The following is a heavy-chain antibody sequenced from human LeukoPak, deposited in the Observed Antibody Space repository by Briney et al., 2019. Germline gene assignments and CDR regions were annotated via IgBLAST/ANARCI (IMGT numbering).Heavy chain of an antibody. V-gene: IGHV3-48*03. J-gene: IGHJ6*03. CDR2: ITTTGDRV. CDR3: ARAANWNLGGYYYYYMDV. D-gene: IGHD1-20*01. CDR1: GFTFRNYE. Sequence: PGGSLRLSCEASGFTFRNYEMNWVRQAPGKGLEWISYITTTGDRVEYADSVKGRFTISRDNAKNSLYLEMNSLRAEDTGVYYGARAANWNLGGYYYYYMDVWGKGTTVTVSS.